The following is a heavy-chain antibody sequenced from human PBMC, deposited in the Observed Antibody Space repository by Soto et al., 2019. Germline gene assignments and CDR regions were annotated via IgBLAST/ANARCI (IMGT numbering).Heavy chain of an antibody. V-gene: IGHV4-59*01. J-gene: IGHJ5*02. Sequence: TLSLTCTVPVGSMSRYLWSWIRQSPGKGLEWSGYIFYTGSTTYNPSLTSRVTISIDTSKNQFSLKLSSLTAAETAVYYCAHFSDLEWFDPWGKGTLVTVYS. CDR1: VGSMSRYL. CDR3: AHFSDLEWFDP. D-gene: IGHD2-21*01. CDR2: IFYTGST.